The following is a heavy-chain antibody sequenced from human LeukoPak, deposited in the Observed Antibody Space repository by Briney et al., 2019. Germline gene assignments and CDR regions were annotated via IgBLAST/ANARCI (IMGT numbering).Heavy chain of an antibody. J-gene: IGHJ6*02. CDR1: GFTFSSYS. CDR3: ARDIILAAAGTYYYYGMDV. Sequence: GGSLRLSCAASGFTFSSYSMNWVRQAPGKGLEWVSSISSSSSYIYYADSVKGRFTISRDNAKNSLYLQMNSLRDEDTAVYYCARDIILAAAGTYYYYGMDVWGQGTLVTVSS. CDR2: ISSSSSYI. D-gene: IGHD6-13*01. V-gene: IGHV3-21*01.